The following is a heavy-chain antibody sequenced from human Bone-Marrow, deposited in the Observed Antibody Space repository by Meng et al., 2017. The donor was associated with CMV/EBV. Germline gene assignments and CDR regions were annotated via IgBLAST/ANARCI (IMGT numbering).Heavy chain of an antibody. V-gene: IGHV3-30-3*01. J-gene: IGHJ4*02. Sequence: GGSLRLSCAASGFTFSSYWMHWVRQAPGKGLEWVAVISYDGSNKYYADSVKGRFTISRDNSKNTLYLQMNSLRAEDTVVYYCARGVFDLVGASFDYWGQGTLVTVSS. D-gene: IGHD1-26*01. CDR2: ISYDGSNK. CDR1: GFTFSSYW. CDR3: ARGVFDLVGASFDY.